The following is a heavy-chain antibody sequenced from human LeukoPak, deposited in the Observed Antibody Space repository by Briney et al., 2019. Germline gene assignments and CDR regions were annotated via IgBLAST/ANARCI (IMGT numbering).Heavy chain of an antibody. CDR2: INWNGGST. D-gene: IGHD3-3*01. Sequence: RPGGPLRLPCAPSVFPFEYYDMSGAPHAPGKGRGWVYGINWNGGSTGYADSVKGRFTISRDNAKNSLYLQMNSLRAEDTALYYCARVVPITIFDYWGQGTLVSVSS. V-gene: IGHV3-20*04. J-gene: IGHJ4*02. CDR3: ARVVPITIFDY. CDR1: VFPFEYYD.